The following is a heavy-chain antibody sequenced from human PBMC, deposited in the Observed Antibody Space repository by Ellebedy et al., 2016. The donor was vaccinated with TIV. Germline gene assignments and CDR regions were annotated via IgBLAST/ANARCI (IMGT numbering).Heavy chain of an antibody. CDR1: GYTFTSYG. V-gene: IGHV1-18*04. J-gene: IGHJ4*02. Sequence: ASVKVSCXASGYTFTSYGISWVRQAPGQGLEWMGWISAYNGNTNYAQKLQGRVTMTTDTSTSTAYMELRSLRSDDTAVYYCARAAILWFGESLDYWGQGTLVTVSS. CDR3: ARAAILWFGESLDY. CDR2: ISAYNGNT. D-gene: IGHD3-10*01.